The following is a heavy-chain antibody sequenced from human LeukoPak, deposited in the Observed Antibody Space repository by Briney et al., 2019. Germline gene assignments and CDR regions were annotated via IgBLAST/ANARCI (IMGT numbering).Heavy chain of an antibody. V-gene: IGHV5-51*01. CDR2: IYPGDSDT. CDR3: ARLGRIAAAGTGNSYYFDY. J-gene: IGHJ4*02. D-gene: IGHD6-13*01. CDR1: GYSFSSYW. Sequence: GESPKISCKGSGYSFSSYWIGWVRQMPGKGLEWMGIIYPGDSDTRYSPSFQGQVTISADKSISTAYLQWSSLKASDTAMYYCARLGRIAAAGTGNSYYFDYWGQGTLVTVSS.